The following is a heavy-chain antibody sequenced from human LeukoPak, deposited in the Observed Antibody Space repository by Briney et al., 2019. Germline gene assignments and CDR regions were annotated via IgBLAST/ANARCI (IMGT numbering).Heavy chain of an antibody. Sequence: EASVKVSCKASGYTFTSYAMNWVRQAPGQGLEWMGWINTNTGNPSYAQGFTGRFVFSLDTSVSTAYLQISSLKAEDTAVYYCARDGVDHGYSSSWEADYWGQGTLVTVSS. CDR2: INTNTGNP. CDR1: GYTFTSYA. V-gene: IGHV7-4-1*02. CDR3: ARDGVDHGYSSSWEADY. J-gene: IGHJ4*02. D-gene: IGHD6-13*01.